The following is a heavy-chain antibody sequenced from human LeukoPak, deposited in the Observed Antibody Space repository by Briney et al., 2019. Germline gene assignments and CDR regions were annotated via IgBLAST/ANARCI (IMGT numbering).Heavy chain of an antibody. J-gene: IGHJ4*02. Sequence: GGSLRLSCAASGFTFSSYSMNWVRQAPGKGLEWVSYISCSSSTIYYADSVKGRFTISRDNAKNSLYLQMNSLRAEDTAVYYCARDGNYDFWSGYSQYFDYWGQGTLVTVSS. V-gene: IGHV3-48*01. D-gene: IGHD3-3*01. CDR3: ARDGNYDFWSGYSQYFDY. CDR1: GFTFSSYS. CDR2: ISCSSSTI.